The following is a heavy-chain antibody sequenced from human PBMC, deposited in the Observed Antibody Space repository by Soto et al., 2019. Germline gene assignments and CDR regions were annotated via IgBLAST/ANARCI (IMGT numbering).Heavy chain of an antibody. Sequence: GGSLRLSCAASGFTFSSYAMHWVRQAPGKGLEWVSYIHPSGQPIFYADSVKGRFTISRDNAKNSLYLQMSSLRAEDSAVYYFARRASRWGQGTMVTVSS. CDR1: GFTFSSYA. J-gene: IGHJ3*01. V-gene: IGHV3-48*01. D-gene: IGHD1-26*01. CDR2: IHPSGQPI. CDR3: ARRASR.